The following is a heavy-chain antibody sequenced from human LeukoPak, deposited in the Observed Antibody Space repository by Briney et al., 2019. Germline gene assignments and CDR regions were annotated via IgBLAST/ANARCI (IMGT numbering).Heavy chain of an antibody. CDR2: AHYRSKWFY. Sequence: SQTLSLTCAISGDSVSSNSAAWNWFRQSPSRGLKWLGRAHYRSKWFYDYAVSVKSRITIIPDTSKNQFSLLLKSVTPEDTAVYFCARGVVGATPYDYWGQGTLATVSS. D-gene: IGHD1-26*01. V-gene: IGHV6-1*01. CDR3: ARGVVGATPYDY. CDR1: GDSVSSNSAA. J-gene: IGHJ4*02.